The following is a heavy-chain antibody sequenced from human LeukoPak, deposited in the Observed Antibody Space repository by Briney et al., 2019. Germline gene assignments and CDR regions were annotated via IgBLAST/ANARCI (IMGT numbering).Heavy chain of an antibody. CDR3: ARARSGYSYAWHY. J-gene: IGHJ4*02. V-gene: IGHV4-39*01. CDR1: GGSISSSSYY. D-gene: IGHD5-18*01. Sequence: SETLTLTCTVSGGSISSSSYYWGWIRQPPGKGLEWIGSIYYSGSTYYNPSLKSRVTISVDTSKNQFSLKLSSVSAADTAVYYCARARSGYSYAWHYWGQGTLVTVSS. CDR2: IYYSGST.